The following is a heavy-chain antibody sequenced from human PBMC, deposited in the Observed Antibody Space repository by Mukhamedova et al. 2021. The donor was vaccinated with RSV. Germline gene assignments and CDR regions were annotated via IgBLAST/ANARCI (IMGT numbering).Heavy chain of an antibody. J-gene: IGHJ4*02. CDR3: ARHQWEILGTNWGYYFDY. D-gene: IGHD7-27*01. V-gene: IGHV4-39*01. Sequence: SRLTISVDTSKNQFSLKLSSMTAADTAVYYCARHQWEILGTNWGYYFDYWGQGTLVTVSS.